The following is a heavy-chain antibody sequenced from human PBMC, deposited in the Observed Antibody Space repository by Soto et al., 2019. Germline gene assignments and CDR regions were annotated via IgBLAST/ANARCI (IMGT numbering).Heavy chain of an antibody. V-gene: IGHV3-23*01. Sequence: EVQLLESGGGLVQPGGSLRLSCAASGFTFSSYGMSWVRQAPGKGLEWVSAISGSGGSTYYADSVKGRFTISRDNSKNTLYLQMNSLRGEDTAVYHCAKSLELGATTPFDHWGQGTLVTVSS. CDR3: AKSLELGATTPFDH. CDR2: ISGSGGST. J-gene: IGHJ4*02. D-gene: IGHD1-26*01. CDR1: GFTFSSYG.